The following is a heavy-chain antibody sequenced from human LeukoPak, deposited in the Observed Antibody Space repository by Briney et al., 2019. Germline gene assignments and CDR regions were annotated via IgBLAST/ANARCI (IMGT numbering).Heavy chain of an antibody. D-gene: IGHD3-16*02. CDR1: GYTFTSYG. CDR3: VRLRLGELSSGFDY. CDR2: ISGYNGNT. J-gene: IGHJ4*02. V-gene: IGHV1-18*01. Sequence: ASVKVSCKASGYTFTSYGISWVRQAPGRGLEWMGWISGYNGNTNYAQKYQGRVTMTTDTSTNTAYLELRSLRLDDTALYYCVRLRLGELSSGFDYWGQGTLVTVSS.